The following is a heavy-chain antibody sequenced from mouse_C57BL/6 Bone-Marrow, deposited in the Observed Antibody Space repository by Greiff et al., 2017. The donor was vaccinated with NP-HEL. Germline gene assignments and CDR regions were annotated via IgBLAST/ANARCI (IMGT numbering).Heavy chain of an antibody. V-gene: IGHV5-4*01. Sequence: EVQGVESGGGLVKPGGFLKLSCAASGFTFSSYAMSWVRQTPEKRLEWVATISDGGSYTYYPDNVKGRFTISRDNAKNNLYLQMSHLKSEDTAMYYCAREAYYSNYGGDYWGQGTSVTVSS. CDR1: GFTFSSYA. CDR3: AREAYYSNYGGDY. CDR2: ISDGGSYT. J-gene: IGHJ4*01. D-gene: IGHD2-5*01.